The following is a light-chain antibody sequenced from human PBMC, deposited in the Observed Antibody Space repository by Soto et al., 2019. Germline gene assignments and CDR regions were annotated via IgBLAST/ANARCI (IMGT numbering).Light chain of an antibody. V-gene: IGLV8-61*01. CDR2: NTN. CDR1: SGSVSTSYY. Sequence: VVTQEPSFSVSPGGTVTLTCALNSGSVSTSYYPSWYQQTPGQAPRTLIYNTNTRSSGVPDRFSGSILGNKAALTITGAQADDESDYYCVLYVGSGVLFGGGTKLTVL. J-gene: IGLJ2*01. CDR3: VLYVGSGVL.